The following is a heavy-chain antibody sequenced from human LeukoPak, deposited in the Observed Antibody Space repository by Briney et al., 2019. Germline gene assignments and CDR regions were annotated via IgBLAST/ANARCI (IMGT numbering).Heavy chain of an antibody. J-gene: IGHJ4*02. CDR2: IYYSGST. D-gene: IGHD2-21*01. Sequence: SETLSLTCTVSGGSISSYYWSWIRQPPAKGLEWIGYIYYSGSTNYNPSLKSRVTISVDTSKNQFSLKLSSVTAADTAVYYCARHRRRVYVVGFDYWGQGTLVTVSS. CDR1: GGSISSYY. V-gene: IGHV4-59*08. CDR3: ARHRRRVYVVGFDY.